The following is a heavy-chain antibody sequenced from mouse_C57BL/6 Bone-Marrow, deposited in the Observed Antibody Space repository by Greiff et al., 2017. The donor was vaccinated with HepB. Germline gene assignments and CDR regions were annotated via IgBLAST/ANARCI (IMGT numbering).Heavy chain of an antibody. CDR1: GFTFSDYG. V-gene: IGHV5-17*01. Sequence: EVNVVESGGGLVKPGGSLKLSCAASGFTFSDYGMHWVRQAPEKGLEWVAYISSGSSTIYYADTVKGRFTISRDNAKNTLFLQMTSLRSEDTAMYYCAKWRRYAMDYGGQGTSVTVSS. J-gene: IGHJ4*01. CDR2: ISSGSSTI. CDR3: AKWRRYAMDY.